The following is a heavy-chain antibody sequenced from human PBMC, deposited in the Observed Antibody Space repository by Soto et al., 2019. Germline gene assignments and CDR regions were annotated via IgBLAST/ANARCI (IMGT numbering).Heavy chain of an antibody. J-gene: IGHJ5*02. CDR2: INAGNGNT. Sequence: ASVKVSCKASGYTLTSYAMHWVRQAPGQRLEWMGWINAGNGNTKYSQKFQGRVTITTDTSTSTAYMELRSLRSDDTAVYYCARVDGWSDPWGQGTLVTVSS. CDR1: GYTLTSYA. V-gene: IGHV1-3*01. CDR3: ARVDGWSDP.